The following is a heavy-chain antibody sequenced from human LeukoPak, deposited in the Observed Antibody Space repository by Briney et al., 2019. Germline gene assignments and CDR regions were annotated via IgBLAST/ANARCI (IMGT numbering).Heavy chain of an antibody. CDR3: ARERDDYYFDY. D-gene: IGHD3-3*01. J-gene: IGHJ4*02. CDR1: GFTFSRYW. Sequence: PGGSLRLSCAASGFTFSRYWMHWVRQAPGKGLMWVSRISPDGSTTLYADSVKGRFTISRDNAKNSLYLQMNSLRAEDTAVYYCARERDDYYFDYWGQGTLVTVSS. CDR2: ISPDGSTT. V-gene: IGHV3-74*03.